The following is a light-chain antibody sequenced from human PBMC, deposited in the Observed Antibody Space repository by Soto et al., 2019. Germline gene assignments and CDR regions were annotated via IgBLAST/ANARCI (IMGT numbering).Light chain of an antibody. CDR1: QGISNY. V-gene: IGKV1-17*03. J-gene: IGKJ1*01. CDR3: QKYNSVWT. Sequence: DIQMTQSPSAMSASVGDTVTITFRASQGISNYLAWFQQKPGKVPERLIFGASSLQSGVPSRFSGSGSGTEFTLTISSLQPEDVATYYCQKYNSVWTFGQGTKVDI. CDR2: GAS.